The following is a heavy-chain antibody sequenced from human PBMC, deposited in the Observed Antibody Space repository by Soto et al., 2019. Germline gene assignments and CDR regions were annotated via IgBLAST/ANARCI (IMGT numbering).Heavy chain of an antibody. CDR2: IIPIFGTA. CDR3: ARNVIADIVVVVAATPPPYHYGMDV. D-gene: IGHD2-15*01. J-gene: IGHJ6*02. Sequence: SVKVSCKASGGTFSSYAISWVRQAPGQGLEWMGGIIPIFGTANYAQKFQGRVTITADESTSTAYMELSSLRSEDTAVYYCARNVIADIVVVVAATPPPYHYGMDVWGQGTTVTVSS. V-gene: IGHV1-69*13. CDR1: GGTFSSYA.